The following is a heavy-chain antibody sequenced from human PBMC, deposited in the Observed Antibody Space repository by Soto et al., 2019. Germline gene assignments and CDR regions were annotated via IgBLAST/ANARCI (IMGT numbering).Heavy chain of an antibody. J-gene: IGHJ4*02. CDR2: IYNSGST. CDR1: GGSISSYY. CDR3: AVSTADIVLLPSNIHFES. D-gene: IGHD2-8*02. V-gene: IGHV4-59*08. Sequence: SETLSLTCTVSGGSISSYYWSWIRQPPGKGLEWIGYIYNSGSTNYNPSLKSRVTISVDTSKNSLDLQMDSLRPGDTALYYCAVSTADIVLLPSNIHFESWGQGTLVTVSS.